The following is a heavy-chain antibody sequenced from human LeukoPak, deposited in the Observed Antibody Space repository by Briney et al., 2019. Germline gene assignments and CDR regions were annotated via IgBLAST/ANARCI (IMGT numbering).Heavy chain of an antibody. CDR3: AKSLAGVAV. J-gene: IGHJ1*01. D-gene: IGHD2-21*01. V-gene: IGHV3-23*01. CDR1: GFTFSSYA. CDR2: ISGSGDRT. Sequence: GGSLRLSCAASGFTFSSYAMSSVRQAPGKGLEWVSSISGSGDRTYFADSVRGRFTISRDNSENTVFLQMNSLRAEDTAVYYCAKSLAGVAVWGQGTLATVFS.